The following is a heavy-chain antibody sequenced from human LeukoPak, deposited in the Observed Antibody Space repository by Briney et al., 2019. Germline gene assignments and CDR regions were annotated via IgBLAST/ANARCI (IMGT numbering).Heavy chain of an antibody. Sequence: GGSLRLSCAASGFTFSSYSMNWVRQAPGRGLEWVSSISSSSSYIYYADSVKGRFTISRDNAKNSLYLQMNSLRAGDTAVYYCADGGYYGSGSNFDWGQGTLVAVSS. D-gene: IGHD3-10*01. CDR2: ISSSSSYI. V-gene: IGHV3-21*01. CDR1: GFTFSSYS. CDR3: ADGGYYGSGSNFD. J-gene: IGHJ4*02.